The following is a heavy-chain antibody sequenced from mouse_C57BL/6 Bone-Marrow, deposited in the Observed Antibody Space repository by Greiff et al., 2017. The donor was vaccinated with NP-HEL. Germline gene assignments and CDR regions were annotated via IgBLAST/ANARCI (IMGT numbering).Heavy chain of an antibody. J-gene: IGHJ2*01. D-gene: IGHD1-1*02. CDR2: IDPSDSYT. Sequence: VQLQQPGAELVMPGASVKLSCKASGYTFTSYWMHWVKQRPGQGLEWIGEIDPSDSYTNYNQKFKGKSTLTVDKSSSTPYIQLSSLTSEDTAVYYSAREGLWSILYYFDYGGQGTTLTVSS. CDR1: GYTFTSYW. CDR3: AREGLWSILYYFDY. V-gene: IGHV1-69*01.